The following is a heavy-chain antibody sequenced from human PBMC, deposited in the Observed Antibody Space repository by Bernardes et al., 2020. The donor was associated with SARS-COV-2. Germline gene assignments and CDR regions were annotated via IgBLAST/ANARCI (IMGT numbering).Heavy chain of an antibody. CDR1: GYSFSGYY. Sequence: VKVSCNASGYSFSGYYIHWVRQAPGQGLEWMGRTNPNSGDTNYAQKFQGRVTMTSDTSISTVYMELSRLRSGDSAMYYCARDSSGWPSGGPPFDYWGQGTLVTVSS. D-gene: IGHD6-19*01. CDR3: ARDSSGWPSGGPPFDY. V-gene: IGHV1-2*02. J-gene: IGHJ4*02. CDR2: TNPNSGDT.